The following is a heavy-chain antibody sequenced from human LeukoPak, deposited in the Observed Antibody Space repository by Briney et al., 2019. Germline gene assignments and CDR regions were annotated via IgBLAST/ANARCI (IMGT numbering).Heavy chain of an antibody. CDR2: IWYDGSNK. CDR1: GFTFSSYG. V-gene: IGHV3-33*01. Sequence: GGSLRLSCAASGFTFSSYGMHWVRQAPGKGLEWVAVIWYDGSNKYYADSVKGRFTISRDNSKNTLYLQMNSLRAEDTAVYYCVRVKTDTGPLFDYWGQGTLVTVSS. CDR3: VRVKTDTGPLFDY. J-gene: IGHJ4*02.